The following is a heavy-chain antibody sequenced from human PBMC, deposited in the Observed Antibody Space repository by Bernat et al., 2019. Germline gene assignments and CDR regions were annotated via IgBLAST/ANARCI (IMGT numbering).Heavy chain of an antibody. D-gene: IGHD5-24*01. CDR2: IYSGGST. CDR1: GFTVSSNY. CDR3: ARMAEFSKNRYYCYGMDV. J-gene: IGHJ6*02. V-gene: IGHV3-66*01. Sequence: EVQLVESGGGLVQPGGSLRLSCAASGFTVSSNYMSWVRQAPGKGLEWVSVIYSGGSTYYADSVKGRFTISRDNSKNTLYLQMNSLRAEDTAVYYCARMAEFSKNRYYCYGMDVWGQGTTVTVSS.